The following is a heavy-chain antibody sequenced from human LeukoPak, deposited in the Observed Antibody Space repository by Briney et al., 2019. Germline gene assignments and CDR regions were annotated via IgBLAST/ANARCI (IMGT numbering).Heavy chain of an antibody. CDR3: ARGPAVVVPAAQRGTADY. Sequence: ASVKVSCKASGYTFTSYDINWVRQAPGQGLEWMGRIIPILGIANYAQKFQGRVTITADKSTSTAYMELGSLRSEGTAVYYCARGPAVVVPAAQRGTADYWGQGTLVTVSS. V-gene: IGHV1-69*04. CDR1: GYTFTSYD. J-gene: IGHJ4*02. CDR2: IIPILGIA. D-gene: IGHD2-2*01.